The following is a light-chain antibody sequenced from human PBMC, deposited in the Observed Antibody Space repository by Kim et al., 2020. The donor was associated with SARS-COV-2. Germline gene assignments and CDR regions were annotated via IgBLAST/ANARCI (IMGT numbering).Light chain of an antibody. V-gene: IGLV2-8*01. J-gene: IGLJ2*01. CDR2: EVS. CDR3: SSHVGNNIF. CDR1: SSDVGGYNY. Sequence: QSALTKLPCAYGSPGQSVTISCTGTSSDVGGYNYVSWYQQHPGKAPKLMIYEVSERPSGVPDRFSGSKSGNTSSLTVSGLQAEDEADYYCSSHVGNNIFFGGGTQLTVL.